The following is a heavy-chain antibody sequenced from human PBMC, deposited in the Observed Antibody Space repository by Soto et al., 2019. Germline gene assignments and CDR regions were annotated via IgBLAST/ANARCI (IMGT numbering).Heavy chain of an antibody. V-gene: IGHV4-61*01. Sequence: SETLSLTCTVSGVPVNSGSYYWSWIRQPPGKELEWIGYVYYSGSTNYNPSLKGRVTISLDTSKNQFSLQLTSVTAADTAVYHCTRDLDYWGPGTLVAVSS. J-gene: IGHJ4*02. CDR3: TRDLDY. CDR2: VYYSGST. CDR1: GVPVNSGSYY.